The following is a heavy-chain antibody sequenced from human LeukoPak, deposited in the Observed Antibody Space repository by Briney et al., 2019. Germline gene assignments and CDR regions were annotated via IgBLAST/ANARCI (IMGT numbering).Heavy chain of an antibody. Sequence: SETLSLTCAGSGASVGGNHWSWIRQSPEKGLEWIGNIFHDGVTDYNPSFKSRVTMLPDTSKNQFSLRLTSVTTADTAVYYCARDKQSINDSGYSSSWTIGVNWFDPWGQGTLVTVSS. CDR2: IFHDGVT. D-gene: IGHD6-13*01. CDR3: ARDKQSINDSGYSSSWTIGVNWFDP. V-gene: IGHV4-59*02. CDR1: GASVGGNH. J-gene: IGHJ5*02.